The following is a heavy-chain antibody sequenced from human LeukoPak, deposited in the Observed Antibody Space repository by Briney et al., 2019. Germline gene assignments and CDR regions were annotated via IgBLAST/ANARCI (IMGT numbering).Heavy chain of an antibody. CDR3: AGRAQTTGWSFDY. Sequence: SETLSLTCIVPGGSISSYYWSWIRQPAGKGLEWIGQIHTSGSTNYNPSLKSRVAMSVDTSKNQFSLELSSVTAADTAVYYCAGRAQTTGWSFDYWGQGALVTVSS. V-gene: IGHV4-4*07. CDR2: IHTSGST. D-gene: IGHD6-19*01. CDR1: GGSISSYY. J-gene: IGHJ4*02.